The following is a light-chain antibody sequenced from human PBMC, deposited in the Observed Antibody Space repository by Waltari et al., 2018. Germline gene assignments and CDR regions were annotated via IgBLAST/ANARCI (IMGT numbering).Light chain of an antibody. CDR3: QQYYSTPLT. Sequence: DIVMTQSPDSLAVSLGERATINCKSSQSVLYSSNNKNYLTWYQQKPGQPPKLLIYWASTRESGVPEGFSGSGSGTDFTLTISSLQAEDVAVYYCQQYYSTPLTFGQGTKVEVK. J-gene: IGKJ1*01. CDR1: QSVLYSSNNKNY. CDR2: WAS. V-gene: IGKV4-1*01.